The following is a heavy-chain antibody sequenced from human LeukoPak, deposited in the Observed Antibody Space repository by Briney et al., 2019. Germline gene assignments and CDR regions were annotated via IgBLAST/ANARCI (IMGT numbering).Heavy chain of an antibody. CDR1: GFTFSNSA. J-gene: IGHJ4*01. CDR2: LSGSGITT. Sequence: GGSLRLSCAASGFTFSNSAMSWVRQAPGKGLEWVSTLSGSGITTYYADSVKGRFTISRDNSKNTLYLQMTSLRAEDTAVYYCAKGIYSSGWSYFDYWGHGTLVTVSS. D-gene: IGHD6-19*01. CDR3: AKGIYSSGWSYFDY. V-gene: IGHV3-23*01.